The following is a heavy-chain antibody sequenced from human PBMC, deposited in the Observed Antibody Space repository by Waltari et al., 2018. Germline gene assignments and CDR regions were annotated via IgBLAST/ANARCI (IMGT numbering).Heavy chain of an antibody. J-gene: IGHJ6*02. Sequence: EVQLLESGGGLVQPGGSLRLSCAASGFTFSSYAMSWVRQAPGKGLEWVSAISGSGGSTYYAESVKGRFTISRDNSKNTLYLQMNSLSAEDTAVYYCAKKIAAPKAYGMDVWGQGTTVTVSS. D-gene: IGHD6-6*01. CDR2: ISGSGGST. CDR1: GFTFSSYA. V-gene: IGHV3-23*01. CDR3: AKKIAAPKAYGMDV.